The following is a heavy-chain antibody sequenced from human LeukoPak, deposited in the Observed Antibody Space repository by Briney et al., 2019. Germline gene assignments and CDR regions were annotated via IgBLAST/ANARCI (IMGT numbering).Heavy chain of an antibody. J-gene: IGHJ4*02. D-gene: IGHD2-2*01. CDR2: INENGDIA. CDR1: GCTFGDYS. Sequence: SLTPSCAASGCTFGDYSRDWVWQGPGKGLERVSLINENGDIAYYGGSVRGRFTVSRDNAKNSLYLQMNSLRAEDTALYYCARVPSVVVPGRDEYYFDYWGQGTLVTVSS. CDR3: ARVPSVVVPGRDEYYFDY. V-gene: IGHV3-20*04.